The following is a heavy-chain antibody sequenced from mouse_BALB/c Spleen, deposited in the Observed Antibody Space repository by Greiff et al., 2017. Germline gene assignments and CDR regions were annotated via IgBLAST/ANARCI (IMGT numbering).Heavy chain of an antibody. CDR1: GYSITSDYA. J-gene: IGHJ2*01. Sequence: EVQLQQSGPGLVKPSQSLSLTCTVTGYSITSDYAWNWIRQFPGNKLEWMGYISYSGSTSYNPSLKSRISITRDTSKNQFFLQLNSVTTEDTATYYCARVGDGYSYYFDYWGQGTTLTVSS. CDR2: ISYSGST. CDR3: ARVGDGYSYYFDY. D-gene: IGHD2-3*01. V-gene: IGHV3-2*02.